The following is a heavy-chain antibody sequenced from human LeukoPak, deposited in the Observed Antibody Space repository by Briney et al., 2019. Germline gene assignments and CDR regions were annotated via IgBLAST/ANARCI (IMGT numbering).Heavy chain of an antibody. CDR2: ISGSGGST. CDR1: GFTFSRYS. Sequence: GGSLRLSCAASGFTFSRYSINWVRQAPGKGLEWVSAISGSGGSTYYADSVKGRFTISRDNAKNSLYLQMNSLRDEDTAVYYCARKSSGRGDFWGQGTLVTVSS. V-gene: IGHV3-48*02. D-gene: IGHD3-10*01. J-gene: IGHJ4*02. CDR3: ARKSSGRGDF.